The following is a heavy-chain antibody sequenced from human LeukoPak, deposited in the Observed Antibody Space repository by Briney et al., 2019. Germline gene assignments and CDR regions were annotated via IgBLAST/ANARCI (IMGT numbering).Heavy chain of an antibody. D-gene: IGHD6-19*01. CDR1: GGTFISYA. V-gene: IGHV1-69*13. Sequence: ASVKVSCKASGGTFISYAISWVRQAPGQGLEWMGGIIPIFGTANYAQKFQGRVTITADESTSTAYMELSSLRSEDTAVYYCARVGIVVADGFDYWGQGTLVTVSS. CDR3: ARVGIVVADGFDY. J-gene: IGHJ4*02. CDR2: IIPIFGTA.